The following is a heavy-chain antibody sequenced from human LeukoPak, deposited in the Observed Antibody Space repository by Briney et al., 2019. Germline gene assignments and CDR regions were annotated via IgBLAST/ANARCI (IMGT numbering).Heavy chain of an antibody. V-gene: IGHV3-23*01. CDR3: AKDRGIGYCSSTSCYVDY. Sequence: GGSLRLSCAASGFAFSNYAMSWVRQAPGKGLEWVSVITGSGGSTYYADSVKGRFTISRDNSKNTLYLQMNSLRAEDTAVYDCAKDRGIGYCSSTSCYVDYWGQGTLVTVSS. CDR2: ITGSGGST. J-gene: IGHJ4*02. D-gene: IGHD2-2*01. CDR1: GFAFSNYA.